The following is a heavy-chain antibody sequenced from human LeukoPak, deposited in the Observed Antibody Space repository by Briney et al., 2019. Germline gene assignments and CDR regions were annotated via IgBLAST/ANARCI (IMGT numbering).Heavy chain of an antibody. Sequence: SSVKVSCKASGRTFSSYAMSWVRQAPGQWLEWMGRIIPIFGTANYAQKFQGSVTMTTDESTSRAYMELSSLRSEDTAVYYCARDPSTYYYDSSGYYEYNWFGPWGQGTLVTVSS. D-gene: IGHD3-22*01. CDR3: ARDPSTYYYDSSGYYEYNWFGP. CDR1: GRTFSSYA. V-gene: IGHV1-69*05. J-gene: IGHJ5*02. CDR2: IIPIFGTA.